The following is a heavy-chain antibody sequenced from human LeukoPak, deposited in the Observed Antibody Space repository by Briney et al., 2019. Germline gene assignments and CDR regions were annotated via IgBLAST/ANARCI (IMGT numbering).Heavy chain of an antibody. Sequence: ASVKVSCKASGYPFIGHYIHWVRQAPGQGLEWMGWINPNSGGTNYAQKFQGRVTMTRDTSISTAYMELSRLRSDDTAVYYCARAGAVVDDWFDPWGQGTLVTVSS. J-gene: IGHJ5*02. CDR1: GYPFIGHY. D-gene: IGHD2-15*01. CDR2: INPNSGGT. CDR3: ARAGAVVDDWFDP. V-gene: IGHV1-2*02.